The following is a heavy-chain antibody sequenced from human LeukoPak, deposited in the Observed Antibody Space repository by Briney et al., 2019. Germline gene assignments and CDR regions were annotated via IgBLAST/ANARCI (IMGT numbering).Heavy chain of an antibody. CDR2: ISGSGGST. V-gene: IGHV3-23*01. CDR3: AKSPVYSSSWYEGYYFDY. CDR1: GFTFSSYA. D-gene: IGHD6-13*01. J-gene: IGHJ4*02. Sequence: PGGSLRLSCAASGFTFSSYAMSWVRQAPGKGLEWVSAISGSGGSTYYADSVKGRFTISRDNSKNALYLQMNSLRAEDTAVYYCAKSPVYSSSWYEGYYFDYWGQGTLVTVSS.